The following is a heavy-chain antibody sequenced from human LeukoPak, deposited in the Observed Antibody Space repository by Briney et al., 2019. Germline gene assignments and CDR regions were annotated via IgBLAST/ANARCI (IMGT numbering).Heavy chain of an antibody. CDR3: AKDNYDYGDYDGGDY. CDR2: IRYEGSNK. V-gene: IGHV3-30*02. CDR1: GFTFSSYG. D-gene: IGHD4-17*01. J-gene: IGHJ4*02. Sequence: GGSLRLSCVASGFTFSSYGMHWVRQPPGKGLAWVAFIRYEGSNKYYADSVKGRFTISRHNSRDTLHLQMNSPRAEDTAMYYCAKDNYDYGDYDGGDYWGQGTLVTVSS.